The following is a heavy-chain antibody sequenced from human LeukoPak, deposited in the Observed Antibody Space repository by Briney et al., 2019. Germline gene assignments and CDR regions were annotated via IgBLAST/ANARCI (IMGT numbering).Heavy chain of an antibody. CDR2: IYTSGST. J-gene: IGHJ5*02. D-gene: IGHD3-3*01. V-gene: IGHV4-4*07. Sequence: SETLSLTRTVSGGPISSYYWSWLRQPAGKGLEWIGRIYTSGSTNYNPSLKSRVTMSVDTSKNQFSLKLSSVTAADTAVYYCARATEWANWFDPWGQGTLVTVSS. CDR1: GGPISSYY. CDR3: ARATEWANWFDP.